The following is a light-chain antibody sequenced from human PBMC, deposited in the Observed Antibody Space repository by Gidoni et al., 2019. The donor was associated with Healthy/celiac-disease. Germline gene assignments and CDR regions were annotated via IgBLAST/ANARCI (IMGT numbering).Light chain of an antibody. CDR1: SSDVGGYNY. J-gene: IGLJ1*01. Sequence: GSPGQSITISCTGTSSDVGGYNYVSWYQQHPGKAPKLMIYEVSNRPSGVSNRFSGSKSGNTASLTISGLQAEDEADYYCSSYTSSSTVSGTGTKVTVL. V-gene: IGLV2-14*01. CDR3: SSYTSSSTV. CDR2: EVS.